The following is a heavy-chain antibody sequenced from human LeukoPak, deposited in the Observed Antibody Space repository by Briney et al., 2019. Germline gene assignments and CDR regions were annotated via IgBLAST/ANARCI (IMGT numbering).Heavy chain of an antibody. CDR1: GYTFTSYA. CDR3: AREWGTARFGY. J-gene: IGHJ4*02. V-gene: IGHV1-3*01. CDR2: INAGNGNT. D-gene: IGHD3-16*01. Sequence: GASVKVSCKASGYTFTSYAMHWVRQAPGQRLEWMGWINAGNGNTKYSQKFQGRVTIIRDTSASTAYMELRSLRSDDTAVYYCAREWGTARFGYWGQGTLVTVSS.